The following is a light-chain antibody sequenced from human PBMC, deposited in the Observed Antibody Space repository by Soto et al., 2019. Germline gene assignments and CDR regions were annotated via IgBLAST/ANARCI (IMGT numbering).Light chain of an antibody. CDR2: RNN. J-gene: IGLJ2*01. V-gene: IGLV1-47*01. CDR1: SSNIGSAY. Sequence: QSVLTQPPSVSGAPGQRVTISCSGSSSNIGSAYIYWYQHLPGTAPKLLIYRNNQRPSGVPDRFSASKSGTSASLAISGLRSEDEADYYCAAWDDNLVVFGGGTKVTVL. CDR3: AAWDDNLVV.